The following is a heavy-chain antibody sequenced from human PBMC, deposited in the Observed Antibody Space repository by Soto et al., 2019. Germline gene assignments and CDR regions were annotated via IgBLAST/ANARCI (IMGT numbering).Heavy chain of an antibody. D-gene: IGHD1-20*01. V-gene: IGHV3-15*07. CDR3: TTRYSPYYYYGMDV. Sequence: EVQLVESGGGLVKPGGSLRLSCAASGFTFSNAWMNWVRQAPGKGLEWVGRIKSKTDGGTTDYAAPVKGRFTISRDDSKNTLYQQMNSLKTEDTAVYYCTTRYSPYYYYGMDVWGQGTTVTVSS. J-gene: IGHJ6*02. CDR2: IKSKTDGGTT. CDR1: GFTFSNAW.